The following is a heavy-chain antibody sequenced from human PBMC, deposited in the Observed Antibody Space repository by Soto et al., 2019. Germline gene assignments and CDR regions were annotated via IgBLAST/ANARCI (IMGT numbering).Heavy chain of an antibody. D-gene: IGHD2-21*02. CDR3: IQSRCGGDCLQSYASHYYYGMDV. Sequence: QITLKESGPTLVKPTQTLTLTCTFSGFSLSTSGVGVGWIRQPPGKALEWLALIYWDDYKRYSPSLRSRLTIIKDTSKKQVVLAMTNMDPVDTATYYCIQSRCGGDCLQSYASHYYYGMDVWGQGTTVTVSS. CDR2: IYWDDYK. J-gene: IGHJ6*02. CDR1: GFSLSTSGVG. V-gene: IGHV2-5*02.